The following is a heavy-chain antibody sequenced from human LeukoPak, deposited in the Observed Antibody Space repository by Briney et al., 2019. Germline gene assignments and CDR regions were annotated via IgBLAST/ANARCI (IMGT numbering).Heavy chain of an antibody. D-gene: IGHD1-1*01. CDR1: GGSISSGGYY. J-gene: IGHJ4*02. CDR2: VYYSGST. CDR3: ASGDNDPLFDY. V-gene: IGHV4-31*03. Sequence: SETLSLTCTVSGGSISSGGYYWSWIRQHPGKGLEWIGSVYYSGSTNYSPSLQGRVIISLDTSRNQLSLKLSSVTAADTAVYYCASGDNDPLFDYWGQGALVTVSS.